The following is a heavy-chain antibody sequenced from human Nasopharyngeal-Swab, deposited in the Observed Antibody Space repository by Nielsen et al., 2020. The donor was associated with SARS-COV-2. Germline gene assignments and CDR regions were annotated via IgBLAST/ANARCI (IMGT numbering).Heavy chain of an antibody. J-gene: IGHJ6*02. D-gene: IGHD1-26*01. V-gene: IGHV3-7*01. CDR2: IKQDGSNK. CDR1: GFTFSSYW. CDR3: VGELLPYYGMDV. Sequence: GESLKISCAASGFTFSSYWMSWVRQAPGKGLEWVANIKQDGSNKYYADSVKGRFTISRDNSKNTLYLQMNSLRAEDTAVYYCVGELLPYYGMDVWGQGTTVTVSS.